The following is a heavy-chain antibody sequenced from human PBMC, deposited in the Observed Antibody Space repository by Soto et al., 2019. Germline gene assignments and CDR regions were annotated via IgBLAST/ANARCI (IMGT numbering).Heavy chain of an antibody. V-gene: IGHV1-69*01. J-gene: IGHJ5*02. CDR1: GGTFSSYA. CDR2: IIPIFGTA. Sequence: QVQLVQSGAEGKNPGSSVKVSCKASGGTFSSYAISWVRQAPGQGLEWMGGIIPIFGTANYAQKFQGRGTITADEYTSTAYMELSSLRSEDTAVDYCARGVVPAAIMENWFDPWGQGTLVTVSS. CDR3: ARGVVPAAIMENWFDP. D-gene: IGHD2-2*02.